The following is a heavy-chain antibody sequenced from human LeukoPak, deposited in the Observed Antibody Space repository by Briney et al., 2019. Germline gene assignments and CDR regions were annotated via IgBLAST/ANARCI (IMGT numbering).Heavy chain of an antibody. D-gene: IGHD3-3*01. J-gene: IGHJ4*02. CDR3: GRAGYDFLSGFVDH. CDR1: GGSVSNYY. Sequence: PSETLSLTCTVSGGSVSNYYWNWIRQPPGKGLEWIGYLSYSGTTKYNPSLNVTISVGTSKNQFSLKLNSVTAADTAVYYCGRAGYDFLSGFVDHWGQGTLVSVSS. CDR2: LSYSGTT. V-gene: IGHV4-59*08.